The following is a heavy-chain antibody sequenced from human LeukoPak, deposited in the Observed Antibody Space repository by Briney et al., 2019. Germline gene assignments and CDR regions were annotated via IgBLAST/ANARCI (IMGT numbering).Heavy chain of an antibody. CDR3: ARSGGATVTTVNWYFDL. CDR2: ISLNTGSI. D-gene: IGHD4-17*01. V-gene: IGHV3-9*01. CDR1: GFTFDDYA. Sequence: PGESLRLSCAASGFTFDDYAMHWVRQAPGKGLEWVSGISLNTGSIAYADSVKGRFTISRDNAKNSLYLQMNSLRAEDTALYYCARSGGATVTTVNWYFDLWGRGTLVTVSS. J-gene: IGHJ2*01.